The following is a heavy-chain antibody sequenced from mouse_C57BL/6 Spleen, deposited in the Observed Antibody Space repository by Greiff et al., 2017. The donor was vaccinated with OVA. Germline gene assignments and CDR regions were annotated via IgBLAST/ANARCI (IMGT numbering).Heavy chain of an antibody. CDR2: RWSGGST. Sequence: VQVVESGPGLVQPSQSLSITCTVSGFSLTSYGVHWVRQSPGKGLEWLGVRWSGGSTDYNAAFISRLSISKDNSKSQVFFKMNSLQADDTAIYYCASSYYGSSGYFDVWGTGTTVTVSS. CDR3: ASSYYGSSGYFDV. CDR1: GFSLTSYG. J-gene: IGHJ1*03. D-gene: IGHD1-1*01. V-gene: IGHV2-2*01.